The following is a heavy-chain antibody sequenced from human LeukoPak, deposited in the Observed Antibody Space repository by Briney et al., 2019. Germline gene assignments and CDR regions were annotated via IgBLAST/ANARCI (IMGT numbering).Heavy chain of an antibody. J-gene: IGHJ5*02. CDR3: ARARAAANWFDP. CDR1: GYTFTSYD. CDR2: MNPNSGNT. V-gene: IGHV1-8*01. D-gene: IGHD6-13*01. Sequence: ASGKVSCKASGYTFTSYDINWVRQATGQGLEWMGWMNPNSGNTGYAQKFQGRVTMTRNTSISTAYMELSSLRSEDTAVYYCARARAAANWFDPWGQGTLVTVSS.